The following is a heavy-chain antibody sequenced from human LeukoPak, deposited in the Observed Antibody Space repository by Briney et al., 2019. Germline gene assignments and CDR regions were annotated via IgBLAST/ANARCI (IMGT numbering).Heavy chain of an antibody. J-gene: IGHJ4*02. Sequence: PGGSLRLSCAASGFTFSSYSMNWVRQAPGKGLEWVSSIGSISRHIYYADSVKGRFTISRDDAKNSLYLQMNSLRAEDTAVYYCVRDLDTVTTAFLVYWGQGTLVTVSS. CDR2: IGSISRHI. CDR1: GFTFSSYS. V-gene: IGHV3-21*01. CDR3: VRDLDTVTTAFLVY. D-gene: IGHD4-11*01.